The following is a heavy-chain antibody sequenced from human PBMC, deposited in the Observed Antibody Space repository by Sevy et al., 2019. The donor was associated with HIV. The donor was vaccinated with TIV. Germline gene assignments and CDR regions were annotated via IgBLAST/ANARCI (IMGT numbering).Heavy chain of an antibody. CDR3: ARATYYSDSSGSFDY. Sequence: SETLSLTRTVSGGSISSYYWSWIRQPPGKGLEWIGYMHNSGNTNYNPSLKSRVMISIDTSKNQFSLKLSSVTAADTAVYYCARATYYSDSSGSFDYWGQGILVTVSS. CDR2: MHNSGNT. D-gene: IGHD3-22*01. V-gene: IGHV4-59*01. CDR1: GGSISSYY. J-gene: IGHJ4*02.